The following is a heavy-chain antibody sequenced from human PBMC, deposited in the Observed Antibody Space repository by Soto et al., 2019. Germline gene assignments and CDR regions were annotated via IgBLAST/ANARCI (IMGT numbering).Heavy chain of an antibody. J-gene: IGHJ5*02. Sequence: ASVKVSCKASGYTFTSYYIHWVRQAPGQGLEWMGIINPSGGSTSYAQKFQDRVTMTRDTSTSTVYMELSSLRSEDTAVYYCARDSHRPLHGKNWFDPWGQGTLVTVSS. D-gene: IGHD1-1*01. CDR2: INPSGGST. CDR1: GYTFTSYY. CDR3: ARDSHRPLHGKNWFDP. V-gene: IGHV1-46*01.